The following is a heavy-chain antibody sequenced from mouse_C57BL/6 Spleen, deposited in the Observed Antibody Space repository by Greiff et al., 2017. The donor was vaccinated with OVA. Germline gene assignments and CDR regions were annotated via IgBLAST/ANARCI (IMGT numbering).Heavy chain of an antibody. Sequence: QVQLQQPGAELVKPGASVKVSCKASGYTFTSYWMHWVKQRPGQGLEWIGRIHPSDSDTNYNQKFNGKATLTVDKSSSTAYMQISSLTSEDSVVYYCAPLANWDWYFDVWGTGTTVTVSS. CDR1: GYTFTSYW. D-gene: IGHD4-1*01. CDR3: APLANWDWYFDV. J-gene: IGHJ1*03. V-gene: IGHV1-74*01. CDR2: IHPSDSDT.